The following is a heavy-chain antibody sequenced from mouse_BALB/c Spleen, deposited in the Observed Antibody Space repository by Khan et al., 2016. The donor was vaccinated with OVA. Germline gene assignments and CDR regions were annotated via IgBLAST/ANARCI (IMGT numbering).Heavy chain of an antibody. CDR3: ARDRIDY. Sequence: VQLQESGAELAKPGASVKMSCKASGYTFSTYWIHWVKQRPGQGLEWIGYINPSSGYIFNNQTFNDKATLTTDKSSSKAYMQLSSLTSEDSAVYYCARDRIDYWGQGTTLTVSS. CDR1: GYTFSTYW. J-gene: IGHJ2*01. CDR2: INPSSGYI. V-gene: IGHV1-7*01.